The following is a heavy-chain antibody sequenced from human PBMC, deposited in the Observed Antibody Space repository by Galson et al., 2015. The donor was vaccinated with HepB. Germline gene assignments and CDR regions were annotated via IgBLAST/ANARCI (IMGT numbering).Heavy chain of an antibody. Sequence: SVKVSCKASGYTFTSYDINWVRQATGQGLEWMGWMNPNSGNTGYAQKFQCRVTMTRNTSISTAYMELSSLRSEDTAVYYCALSEWFIREFGVDPWGQGTLVTVSS. CDR2: MNPNSGNT. D-gene: IGHD3-3*01. J-gene: IGHJ5*02. CDR1: GYTFTSYD. CDR3: ALSEWFIREFGVDP. V-gene: IGHV1-8*01.